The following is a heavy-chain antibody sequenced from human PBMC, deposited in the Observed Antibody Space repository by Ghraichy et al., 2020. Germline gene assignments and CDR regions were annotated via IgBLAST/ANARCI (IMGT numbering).Heavy chain of an antibody. CDR1: GFTFSSYG. D-gene: IGHD3-3*01. CDR3: AKRDYDFWSGYLLEYGMDV. V-gene: IGHV3-30*02. J-gene: IGHJ6*02. Sequence: LSLTCAASGFTFSSYGMHWVRQAPGKGLEWVAFIRYDGSNKYYADSVKGRFTISRDNSKNTLYLQMNSLRAEDTAVYYCAKRDYDFWSGYLLEYGMDVWGQGTTVTVSS. CDR2: IRYDGSNK.